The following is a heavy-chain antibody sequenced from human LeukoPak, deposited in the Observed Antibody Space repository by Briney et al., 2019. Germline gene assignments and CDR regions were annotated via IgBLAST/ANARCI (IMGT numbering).Heavy chain of an antibody. Sequence: GESLKISCKGSGYSFTSYWISWVRQMPGKGLEWMGRIDPSDSYTNYSPSFQGHVTISADKSISTAYLQWSSLKASDTAMYYCARRSTYYYGSGSYHEGDFDYWGQGTLVTVSS. CDR1: GYSFTSYW. CDR2: IDPSDSYT. CDR3: ARRSTYYYGSGSYHEGDFDY. D-gene: IGHD3-10*01. J-gene: IGHJ4*02. V-gene: IGHV5-10-1*01.